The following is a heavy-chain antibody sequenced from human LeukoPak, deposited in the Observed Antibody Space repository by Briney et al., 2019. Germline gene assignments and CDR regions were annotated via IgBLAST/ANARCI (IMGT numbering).Heavy chain of an antibody. CDR1: GGTFISYA. Sequence: ASVKVSCKASGGTFISYAISWVRQAPGQGLEWMGRIIPIFGTANYAQKFQGRVTITTDESTSTAYMELSSLRSEDTAVYYCARGYMAAELDYWGQGTLVTVSS. CDR2: IIPIFGTA. V-gene: IGHV1-69*05. CDR3: ARGYMAAELDY. D-gene: IGHD6-13*01. J-gene: IGHJ4*02.